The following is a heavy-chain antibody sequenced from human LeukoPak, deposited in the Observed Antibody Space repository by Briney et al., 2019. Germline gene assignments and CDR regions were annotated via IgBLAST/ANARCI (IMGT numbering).Heavy chain of an antibody. CDR1: GFTFSSYS. V-gene: IGHV3-23*01. D-gene: IGHD6-13*01. CDR2: VSGSGDRM. J-gene: IGHJ4*02. Sequence: GGSLRLSCAASGFTFSSYSMNWVRQAPGKGLEWVATVSGSGDRMYHADSVKGRFTISRDNSKNTIYLQMNSLRAEDTSLYYCAKAAAAPGFDFWGQGTLVTVSS. CDR3: AKAAAAPGFDF.